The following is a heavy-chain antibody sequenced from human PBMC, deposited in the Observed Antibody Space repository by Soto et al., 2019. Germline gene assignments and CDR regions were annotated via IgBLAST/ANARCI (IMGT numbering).Heavy chain of an antibody. D-gene: IGHD2-2*02. V-gene: IGHV3-23*01. CDR2: ISGSGGST. CDR3: AKPRYCSSTSCYIYYGMDV. J-gene: IGHJ6*02. CDR1: GFTFSSYA. Sequence: PGGSLRLSCAASGFTFSSYAMSWVRQAPGKGLEWVSAISGSGGSTYYADSVKGRFTISRDNSKNTLYLQMNSLRAGDTAVYHCAKPRYCSSTSCYIYYGMDVWGQGTTVTVSS.